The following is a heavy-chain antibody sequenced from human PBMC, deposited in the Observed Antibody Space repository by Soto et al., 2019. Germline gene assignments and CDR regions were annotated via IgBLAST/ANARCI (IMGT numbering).Heavy chain of an antibody. V-gene: IGHV3-33*01. Sequence: QVQLVESGGGVVQPGRSLRLSCAASGFTFSSYGMHWVRQAPGKGLEWVAVIWYDGRNKYYADSVKGRFTISRDNSKNTLYLQMNSLRAEDTAVYYCARDYYGDSVGWFDTWGQGTLVTVSS. J-gene: IGHJ5*02. CDR1: GFTFSSYG. CDR2: IWYDGRNK. CDR3: ARDYYGDSVGWFDT. D-gene: IGHD4-17*01.